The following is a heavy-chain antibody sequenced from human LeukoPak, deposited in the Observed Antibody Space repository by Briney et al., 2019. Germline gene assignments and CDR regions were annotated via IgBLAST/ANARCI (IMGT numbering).Heavy chain of an antibody. CDR3: AKTVLEWNYDSSGYENQYYFDY. J-gene: IGHJ4*02. CDR1: GFTFSSYA. Sequence: EGSLRLSCAASGFTFSSYAMSWVRQAPGKGLEWVSAISGSGGSTYYADSVKGRFTISRDNSKNTLYLQMNSLRAEDTAVYYCAKTVLEWNYDSSGYENQYYFDYWGQGTLVTVSS. D-gene: IGHD3-22*01. CDR2: ISGSGGST. V-gene: IGHV3-23*01.